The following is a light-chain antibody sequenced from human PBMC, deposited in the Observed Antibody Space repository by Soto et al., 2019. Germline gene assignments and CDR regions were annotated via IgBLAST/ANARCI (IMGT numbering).Light chain of an antibody. CDR2: DAS. CDR3: QQYDNLPHA. V-gene: IGKV1-33*01. Sequence: DIQMTQSPSSLSASVGDRVTITCQARQDISNYLNWYQQKPGKAPKLLLYDASNLETGVPSRFSASGSGTDFTFTISRLQSEDIATYYCQQYDNLPHAFGRGTKVDI. CDR1: QDISNY. J-gene: IGKJ3*01.